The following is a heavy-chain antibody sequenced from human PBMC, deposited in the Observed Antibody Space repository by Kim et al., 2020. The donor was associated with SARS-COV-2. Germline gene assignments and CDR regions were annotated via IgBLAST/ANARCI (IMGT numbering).Heavy chain of an antibody. V-gene: IGHV4-34*01. CDR3: ARGPTRYCSGGSCNRGADY. CDR1: GGSFSGYY. J-gene: IGHJ4*02. D-gene: IGHD2-15*01. CDR2: INHSGST. Sequence: SETLSLTCAVYGGSFSGYYWSWIRQPPGKGLEWIGEINHSGSTNYNPSLKSRVTISVDTSKNQFSLKLSSVTAADTAVYYCARGPTRYCSGGSCNRGADYWGQGTLVTVSS.